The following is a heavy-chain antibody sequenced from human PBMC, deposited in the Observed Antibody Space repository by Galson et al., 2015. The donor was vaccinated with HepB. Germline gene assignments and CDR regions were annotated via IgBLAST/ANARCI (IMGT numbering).Heavy chain of an antibody. CDR2: INAGNGNT. V-gene: IGHV1-3*01. CDR1: GSTFTSYA. D-gene: IGHD6-19*01. J-gene: IGHJ4*02. CDR3: ARDWNIAVAGFDY. Sequence: SVKVSCKASGSTFTSYAMHWVRQAPGQRLEWMGWINAGNGNTRYSQKFQGRVTITRDTSASTAYMELSSLRSEDTAVYYCARDWNIAVAGFDYWGQGTLVTVSS.